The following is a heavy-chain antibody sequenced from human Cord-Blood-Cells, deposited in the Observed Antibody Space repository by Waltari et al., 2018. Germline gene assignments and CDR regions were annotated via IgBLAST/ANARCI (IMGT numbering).Heavy chain of an antibody. V-gene: IGHV4-61*09. CDR3: ARVRVSGDRYFDL. CDR2: IYTSGSP. J-gene: IGHJ2*01. CDR1: GGSISSGSYY. D-gene: IGHD7-27*01. Sequence: QVQLQESGPGLVKPSQTLSLTCTVSGGSISSGSYYWSWIRQPAGKGLGGMGYIYTSGSPNYNPSLKSVVTISVDTTKNQFSLKLSSVTAADTAVYYCARVRVSGDRYFDLWGRGTLVTVSS.